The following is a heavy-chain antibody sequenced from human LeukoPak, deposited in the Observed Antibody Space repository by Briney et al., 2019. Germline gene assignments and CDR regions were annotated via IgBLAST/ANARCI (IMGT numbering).Heavy chain of an antibody. CDR3: ARVMYGYSGYDFRAAFDI. Sequence: SETLSLTCTVSGYSISSGYYWGWIRQPPGKGLEWIGSIYHSGSTYYNPSLKSRVTISVDTSKNQFSLKLSSVTAADTAVYYCARVMYGYSGYDFRAAFDIWGQGTMVTVSS. CDR2: IYHSGST. J-gene: IGHJ3*02. V-gene: IGHV4-38-2*02. D-gene: IGHD5-12*01. CDR1: GYSISSGYY.